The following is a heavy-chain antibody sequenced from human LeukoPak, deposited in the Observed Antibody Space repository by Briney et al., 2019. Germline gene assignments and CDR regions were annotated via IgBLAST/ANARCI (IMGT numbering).Heavy chain of an antibody. D-gene: IGHD2-2*01. CDR3: ARAPGYCSSTSCKRKTLYFQH. Sequence: SETLSLTCAVYGGSFSGYYWSWLRQPPGKGLEWIGEINHSGSTNYNPSLKSRVTISVDTSKNQFSLKLSSVTAADTAVYYCARAPGYCSSTSCKRKTLYFQHWGQGTLVTVSS. CDR1: GGSFSGYY. J-gene: IGHJ1*01. V-gene: IGHV4-34*01. CDR2: INHSGST.